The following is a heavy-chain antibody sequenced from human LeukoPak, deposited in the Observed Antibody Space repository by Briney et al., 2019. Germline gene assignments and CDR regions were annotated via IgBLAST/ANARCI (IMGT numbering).Heavy chain of an antibody. J-gene: IGHJ3*02. CDR2: ITPNSGGT. D-gene: IGHD1-26*01. CDR3: ARRRIVGATPHIDAFDI. CDR1: GYTFTGYY. Sequence: ASVKVSCKASGYTFTGYYMHWVRQAPGQGLEWMGWITPNSGGTNYAQKFQGRVTMTRDTAISTAYMELSRLRSDDTAVYYCARRRIVGATPHIDAFDIWGQGTMVTVSS. V-gene: IGHV1-2*02.